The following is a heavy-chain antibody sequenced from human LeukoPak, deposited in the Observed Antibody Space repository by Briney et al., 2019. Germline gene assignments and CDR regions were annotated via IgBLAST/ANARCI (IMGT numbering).Heavy chain of an antibody. D-gene: IGHD3-16*01. J-gene: IGHJ5*02. V-gene: IGHV3-7*01. CDR1: GFTFSSYW. Sequence: GGSLRLSCAVSGFTFSSYWMSWVRQAPGKGLEWVANIKQDGSEKYYVDSVKGRFTISRDNAKNSLYLQMNSLRAEDTAVYYCARDVDSARGLINHWGQGTLVTVSS. CDR3: ARDVDSARGLINH. CDR2: IKQDGSEK.